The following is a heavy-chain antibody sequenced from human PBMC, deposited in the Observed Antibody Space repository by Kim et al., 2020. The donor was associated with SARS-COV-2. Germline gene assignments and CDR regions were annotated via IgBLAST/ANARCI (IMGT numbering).Heavy chain of an antibody. CDR2: IYSVGGTT. CDR1: GFTFNNYT. J-gene: IGHJ4*02. Sequence: GGSLRLSCAASGFTFNNYTMTWVRQAPGKGLEWVSVIYSVGGTTYYADSVKGRFSISRDNSRNTLDLQMNSLGADDTAVYYCAKGLNTGNYLGPFDYWGRGTLVTVSS. CDR3: AKGLNTGNYLGPFDY. V-gene: IGHV3-23*03. D-gene: IGHD1-26*01.